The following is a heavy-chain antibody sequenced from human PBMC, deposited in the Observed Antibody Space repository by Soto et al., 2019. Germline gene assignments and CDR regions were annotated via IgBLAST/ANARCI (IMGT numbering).Heavy chain of an antibody. CDR2: ITCNSDVI. J-gene: IGHJ6*02. CDR1: GFAFDDYA. Sequence: EVQLVESGGGLVQPGRSLRLTWAASGFAFDDYAMHWERHRPGRGLEWVSGITCNSDVIGYPVSVKGRLSISRDNAKKYLYLQTHSLRPDDTALHYCAASRGVARSGYTGYYYGMDVSGQGTTVTFSS. D-gene: IGHD3-3*01. V-gene: IGHV3-9*01. CDR3: AASRGVARSGYTGYYYGMDV.